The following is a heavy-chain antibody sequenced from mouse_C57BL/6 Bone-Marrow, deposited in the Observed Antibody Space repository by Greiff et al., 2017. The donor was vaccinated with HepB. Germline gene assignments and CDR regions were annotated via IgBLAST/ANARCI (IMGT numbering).Heavy chain of an antibody. V-gene: IGHV1-52*01. Sequence: VQLQQPGAELVRPGSSVKLSCKASGYTFTSYWMHWVKQRPIQGLEWIGNIDPSDSETHYNQKFKDKATLTVDKSSSTAYMQLSSLTSEDSAVYYCARLTTVVATRYWYFDVWGTGTTVTVSS. D-gene: IGHD1-1*01. CDR1: GYTFTSYW. CDR3: ARLTTVVATRYWYFDV. CDR2: IDPSDSET. J-gene: IGHJ1*03.